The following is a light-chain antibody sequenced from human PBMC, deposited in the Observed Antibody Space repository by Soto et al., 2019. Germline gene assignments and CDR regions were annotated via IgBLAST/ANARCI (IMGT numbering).Light chain of an antibody. Sequence: DIQRTQYPSTLSGSVGDRVTITCGASQTISSWLAWYQQKPGKAPKLLIYKASTLKSGVPSRFSGSGSGTEFTLTISSLQPDDFATYYCQHYNSYSEAFCQGTKVDIK. J-gene: IGKJ1*01. CDR2: KAS. V-gene: IGKV1-5*03. CDR3: QHYNSYSEA. CDR1: QTISSW.